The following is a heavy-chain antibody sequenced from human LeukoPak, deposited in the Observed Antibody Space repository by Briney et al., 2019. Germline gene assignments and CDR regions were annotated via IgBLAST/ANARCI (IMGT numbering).Heavy chain of an antibody. V-gene: IGHV3-13*01. CDR3: ARVAKERVGGVYYFDY. D-gene: IGHD1-1*01. Sequence: GGSLRLSCAASGFTFSDYNMHWVRQPTGKGLEWVSAIGTAGDTYYTGYVKGRFTISRENAKNSLYLQMNSLRAGDTAVYYCARVAKERVGGVYYFDYWGQGTLVTVSS. CDR2: IGTAGDT. CDR1: GFTFSDYN. J-gene: IGHJ4*02.